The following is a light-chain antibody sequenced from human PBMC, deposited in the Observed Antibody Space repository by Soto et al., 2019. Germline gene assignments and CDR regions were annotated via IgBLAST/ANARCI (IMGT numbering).Light chain of an antibody. J-gene: IGKJ3*01. CDR3: QQYGSSPPFT. V-gene: IGKV3-20*01. CDR2: GAS. Sequence: EIVLTQSPGTLSLSPGERDNLSCRASQSVSSSYLAWYQQKPGQAPRLLIYGASSRATGIPDRFSGSGSGTDFTLTISRLEPEDFAVYYCQQYGSSPPFTFGPGTKVDIK. CDR1: QSVSSSY.